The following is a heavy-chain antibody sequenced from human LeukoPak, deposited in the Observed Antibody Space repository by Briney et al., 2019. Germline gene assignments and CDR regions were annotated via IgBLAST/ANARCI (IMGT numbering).Heavy chain of an antibody. V-gene: IGHV3-74*01. CDR2: ISSDGSST. Sequence: GGSLRLSCAASGFTFSRYWMLWVRQAPGKGLVWVSHISSDGSSTRYADSVKGRFTISRDNAKNTLYLQMYSLRADDTAVYYCATAVSVAGDSWGQGTLVTVSS. CDR1: GFTFSRYW. D-gene: IGHD6-19*01. CDR3: ATAVSVAGDS. J-gene: IGHJ5*01.